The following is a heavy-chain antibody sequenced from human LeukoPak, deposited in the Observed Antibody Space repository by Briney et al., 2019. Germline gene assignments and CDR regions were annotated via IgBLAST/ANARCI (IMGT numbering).Heavy chain of an antibody. Sequence: SETLSLTCTVSGGSISTYFWSSLRQPPGKGLEWIGYIYYSGSTNYNPSLKNRVTISVDTSKNQFSLKLSSVTAADTAVYYCARSNSATYEAWFDPWGQGTLVTVSS. V-gene: IGHV4-59*01. CDR1: GGSISTYF. J-gene: IGHJ5*02. CDR2: IYYSGST. D-gene: IGHD1-26*01. CDR3: ARSNSATYEAWFDP.